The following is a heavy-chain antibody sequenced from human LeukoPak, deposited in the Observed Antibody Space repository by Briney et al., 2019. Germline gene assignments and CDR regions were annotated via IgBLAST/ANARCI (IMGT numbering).Heavy chain of an antibody. V-gene: IGHV4-59*01. CDR2: IYYSGST. J-gene: IGHJ4*02. D-gene: IGHD2-8*01. CDR1: SGSIRPSY. Sequence: PSETLSLTCTVSSGSIRPSYCSWIRQPPGKGLEWIGYIYYSGSTNYNPSLKSRVTISVDTSRNQFSLKLSSVTAADTAVYYCARAPNPDFFDDWGQGTLVTVSS. CDR3: ARAPNPDFFDD.